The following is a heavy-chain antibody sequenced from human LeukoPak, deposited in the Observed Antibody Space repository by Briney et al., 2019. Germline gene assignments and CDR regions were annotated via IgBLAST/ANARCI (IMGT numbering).Heavy chain of an antibody. J-gene: IGHJ4*02. CDR1: GFMFSSFW. CDR2: IKKDGSQK. Sequence: GGSLRLSCAASGFMFSSFWMSWVRQAPGKGLEWVANIKKDGSQKYYVDSVEGRFTISRDNAKNSLYLQMGSLRVDDTAVYYCTRVFGGYDVSDYWGQGTMVTVSS. CDR3: TRVFGGYDVSDY. D-gene: IGHD3-3*01. V-gene: IGHV3-7*03.